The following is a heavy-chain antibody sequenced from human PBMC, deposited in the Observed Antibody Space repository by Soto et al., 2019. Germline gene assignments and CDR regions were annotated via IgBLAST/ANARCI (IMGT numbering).Heavy chain of an antibody. CDR3: ARSLRAAAGISYYYYFYAMDV. D-gene: IGHD6-13*01. CDR1: GFTFSSYS. CDR2: ISSSSSTI. J-gene: IGHJ6*02. V-gene: IGHV3-48*01. Sequence: GGSLRLSCAASGFTFSSYSMNWVRQAPGKGLEWVSYISSSSSTIYYADSVKGRFTISRDNAKNSLYLQMTNMDPVDTATYYCARSLRAAAGISYYYYFYAMDVWGQGTTDTVSS.